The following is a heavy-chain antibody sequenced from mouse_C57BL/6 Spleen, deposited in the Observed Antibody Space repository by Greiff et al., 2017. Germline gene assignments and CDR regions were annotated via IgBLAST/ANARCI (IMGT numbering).Heavy chain of an antibody. V-gene: IGHV5-17*01. D-gene: IGHD4-1*01. CDR3: ARRVGPWFAY. Sequence: EVKVVESGGGLVKPGGSLKLSCAASGFTFSDYGMHWVRQAPEKGLEWVAYISSGSSTIYYADTVKGRFTISRDNAKNTLFLQMTSLRSEDTAMYYCARRVGPWFAYWGQGTLVTVSA. J-gene: IGHJ3*01. CDR2: ISSGSSTI. CDR1: GFTFSDYG.